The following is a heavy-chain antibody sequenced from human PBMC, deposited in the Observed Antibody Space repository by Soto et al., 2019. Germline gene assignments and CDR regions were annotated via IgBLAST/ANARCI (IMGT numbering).Heavy chain of an antibody. J-gene: IGHJ6*02. CDR1: GGSISSGDYY. D-gene: IGHD4-17*01. CDR2: IYYSGST. V-gene: IGHV4-30-4*01. Sequence: SETLSLTCTVSGGSISSGDYYWSWIRQPPGKGLEWIGYIYYSGSTYYNPSLKSRVTISVDTSKNQFSLKLSSVTAADTAVYYCARNGDYDYYYYYGMDVWGQGTTVTVSS. CDR3: ARNGDYDYYYYYGMDV.